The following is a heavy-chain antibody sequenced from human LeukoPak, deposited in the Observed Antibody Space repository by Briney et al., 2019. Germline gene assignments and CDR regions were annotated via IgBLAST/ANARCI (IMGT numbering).Heavy chain of an antibody. J-gene: IGHJ4*02. CDR2: ISAYNGNT. Sequence: ASVKVSCKASGYTFTGYGISWVRQAPGQGLEGVGWISAYNGNTNYAQKLQGRVTMTTDTSTSTAYMELRSLRSDDTAVYYCARANVVAALDYWGQGTLVTVSS. D-gene: IGHD2-15*01. CDR1: GYTFTGYG. V-gene: IGHV1-18*04. CDR3: ARANVVAALDY.